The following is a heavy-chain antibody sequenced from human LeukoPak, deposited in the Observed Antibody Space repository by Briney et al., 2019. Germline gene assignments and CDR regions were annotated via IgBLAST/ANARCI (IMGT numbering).Heavy chain of an antibody. CDR1: GGSISSYY. D-gene: IGHD4-17*01. Sequence: SETLSLTCTVSGGSISSYYWSWIRQPPGKGLEWIGYIYYSGSTNYNPSLKSRVTISVDTSKNQFSLKLSSVTAADTAVYYCARDRDYGDYGDYWGQGTLVTVSS. CDR3: ARDRDYGDYGDY. J-gene: IGHJ4*02. CDR2: IYYSGST. V-gene: IGHV4-59*12.